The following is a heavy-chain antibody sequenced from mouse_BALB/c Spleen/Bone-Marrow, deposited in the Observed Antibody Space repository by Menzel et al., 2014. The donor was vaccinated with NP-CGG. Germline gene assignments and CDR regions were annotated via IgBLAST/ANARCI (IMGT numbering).Heavy chain of an antibody. CDR3: ARGGISDDY. J-gene: IGHJ2*01. CDR2: IYPGDGDT. Sequence: QVQLKESGAELVRPGSSVKISCKSSGYVFSTYWINWVKQRPGQGLEWIGQIYPGDGDTDFNGKFKDKAALTADESSNTAYMQLSSLTSEDSAVYFCARGGISDDYWGQGTTLTVSS. V-gene: IGHV1-80*01. CDR1: GYVFSTYW.